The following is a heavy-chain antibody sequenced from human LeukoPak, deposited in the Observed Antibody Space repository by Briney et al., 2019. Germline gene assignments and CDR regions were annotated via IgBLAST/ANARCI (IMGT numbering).Heavy chain of an antibody. CDR3: ARRITIFGVVIIPAWFDP. D-gene: IGHD3-3*01. V-gene: IGHV4-38-2*01. CDR2: TYHSGST. CDR1: GYSISSGYY. Sequence: PSETLSLTCAVSGYSISSGYYWGWIRQPPGKGLEWMGSTYHSGSTYYNPSLKSRVTISVDTSTHQFSLKLSSVTAADTAVYYCARRITIFGVVIIPAWFDPWGQGTLVTVSS. J-gene: IGHJ5*02.